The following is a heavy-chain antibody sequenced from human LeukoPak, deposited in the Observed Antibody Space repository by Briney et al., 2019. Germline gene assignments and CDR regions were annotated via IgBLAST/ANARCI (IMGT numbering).Heavy chain of an antibody. CDR2: INHSGNT. J-gene: IGHJ6*03. Sequence: TSETLSLTCAVYGGSFSGYYWSWIRQPPGKGLEWIGEINHSGNTNYNPSLKSRVTISVDTSKNQFSLNLSSVTAADTSVYYCARAFTVTDQPFMDVWGRGTTVTVSS. CDR3: ARAFTVTDQPFMDV. CDR1: GGSFSGYY. D-gene: IGHD4-17*01. V-gene: IGHV4-34*01.